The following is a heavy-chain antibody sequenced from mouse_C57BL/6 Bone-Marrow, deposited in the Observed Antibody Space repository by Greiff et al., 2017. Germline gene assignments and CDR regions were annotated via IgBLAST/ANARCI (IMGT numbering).Heavy chain of an antibody. CDR2: IYPGSGNT. CDR3: ASITTVVAKDY. D-gene: IGHD1-1*01. J-gene: IGHJ2*01. V-gene: IGHV1-66*01. Sequence: VQLQESGPELVKPGASVKISCKASGYSFTSYYIHWVKQRPGQGLEWIGWIYPGSGNTKYNEKFKGKATLTADTSSSTAYMQLSSLTSEDSAVYYCASITTVVAKDYWGQGTTLTVSS. CDR1: GYSFTSYY.